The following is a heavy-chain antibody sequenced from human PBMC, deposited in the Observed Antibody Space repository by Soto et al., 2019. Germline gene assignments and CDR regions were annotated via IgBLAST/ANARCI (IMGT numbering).Heavy chain of an antibody. D-gene: IGHD6-6*01. V-gene: IGHV4-39*01. CDR1: RDSITSSGHY. CDR2: IYYDASA. Sequence: PSETLSLTCTVSRDSITSSGHYWDWTRQYPRKTLVNIANIYYDASAYYNPSLKSRVSISLDTSKNQFSLSLNSVTAADTAVYYCARSSIEPRVFMYPFDSWGQGTLVTVS. CDR3: ARSSIEPRVFMYPFDS. J-gene: IGHJ4*02.